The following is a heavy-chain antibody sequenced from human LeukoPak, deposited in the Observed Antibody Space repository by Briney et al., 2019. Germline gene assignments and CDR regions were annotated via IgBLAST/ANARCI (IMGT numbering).Heavy chain of an antibody. CDR2: IYTSGST. Sequence: PSETLSLTCTVSGGSISSYYWSWIRQPAGKGLEWIGRIYTSGSTNYNPSLKSRVTMSVDTSKNQFSLKLSSVTAADTAVYYCARDTYYYDSSGYGESPYYYYYMDVWGKGTTVTVSS. CDR1: GGSISSYY. CDR3: ARDTYYYDSSGYGESPYYYYYMDV. J-gene: IGHJ6*03. V-gene: IGHV4-4*07. D-gene: IGHD3-22*01.